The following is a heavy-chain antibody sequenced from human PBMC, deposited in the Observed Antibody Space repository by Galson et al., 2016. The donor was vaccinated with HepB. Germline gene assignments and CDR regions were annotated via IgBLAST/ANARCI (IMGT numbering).Heavy chain of an antibody. CDR2: ISGRGDRA. V-gene: IGHV3-23*01. D-gene: IGHD6-19*01. CDR3: GTVSGWYPIDV. Sequence: SLRLSCAASGFTFSSYAMNWVRQAPGKGLEWVSTISGRGDRAYYADSVKGRFTISRDNSKNTLYLQMNSLRAEDTAVCYCGTVSGWYPIDVWGKGTTVTVSS. J-gene: IGHJ6*03. CDR1: GFTFSSYA.